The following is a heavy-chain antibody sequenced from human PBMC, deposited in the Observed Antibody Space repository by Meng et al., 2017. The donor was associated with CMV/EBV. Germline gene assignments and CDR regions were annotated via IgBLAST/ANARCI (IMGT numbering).Heavy chain of an antibody. CDR2: IRYDGSNK. J-gene: IGHJ1*01. V-gene: IGHV3-30*02. CDR1: GFTFSSYG. Sequence: GESLKISCAASGFTFSSYGMHWVRQAPGKGLEWVAFIRYDGSNKYYADSVKGRFTISRDNSKNTLYLQMNSLRAEDTAVYYCAGSQYEYFQHWGQGTLVTVSS. CDR3: AGSQYEYFQH.